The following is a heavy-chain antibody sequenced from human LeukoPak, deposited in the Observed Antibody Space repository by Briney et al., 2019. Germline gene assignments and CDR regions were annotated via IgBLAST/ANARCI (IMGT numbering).Heavy chain of an antibody. CDR3: ARSSRNSGSHY. V-gene: IGHV1-18*01. J-gene: IGHJ4*02. CDR1: GYTFTSYG. Sequence: ASVKVSCKASGYTFTSYGITWVRQAPGQGLEWMGWISTYNGNTNYAQKLQGRVTITADESTSTAYMELSSLRSEDTAVYYCARSSRNSGSHYWGQGTLVTVSS. D-gene: IGHD1-26*01. CDR2: ISTYNGNT.